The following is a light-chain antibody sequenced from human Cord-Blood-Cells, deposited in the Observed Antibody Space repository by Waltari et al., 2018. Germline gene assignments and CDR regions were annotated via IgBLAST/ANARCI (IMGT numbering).Light chain of an antibody. J-gene: IGLJ2*01. CDR1: SSDYHGTNY. V-gene: IGLV2-8*01. Sequence: HSAMTHPPSAPGSPGTSITPSCTGTSSDYHGTNYVSWYQQHPGKDTTLIIYEVSKRPSGVPDRFSVSKSGNTASLTVSGLQAEDEADYYCSSYAGSNVVFGGGTKLTVL. CDR2: EVS. CDR3: SSYAGSNVV.